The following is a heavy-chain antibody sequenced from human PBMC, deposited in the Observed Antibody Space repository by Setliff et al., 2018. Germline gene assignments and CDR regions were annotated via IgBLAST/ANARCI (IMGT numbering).Heavy chain of an antibody. D-gene: IGHD3-16*02. V-gene: IGHV4-34*01. CDR3: ARGKALYDYVWGSYRYEDYYYGMDV. CDR2: INHSGST. J-gene: IGHJ6*02. CDR1: GGSFSGYY. Sequence: PSETLSLTCAVYGGSFSGYYWSWIRQPPGKGLEWIGEINHSGSTNYNPSLKSRVTISVDTSKNQFSLKLSSVTAADTAVYYCARGKALYDYVWGSYRYEDYYYGMDVWGQGTTVTVSS.